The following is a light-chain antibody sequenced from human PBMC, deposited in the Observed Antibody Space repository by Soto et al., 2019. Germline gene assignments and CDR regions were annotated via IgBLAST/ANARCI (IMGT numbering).Light chain of an antibody. Sequence: QPVLTQPPSVSGAPGQRVTISCTGSSSNIGAGSDVHWNQKLPGTAPKLLIYGNSNRPSGVPDRFSGSKSGTSASLAITGLQAEDEADYYCQSYDSSLSAYVFGTGTKVTVL. CDR2: GNS. CDR3: QSYDSSLSAYV. J-gene: IGLJ1*01. CDR1: SSNIGAGSD. V-gene: IGLV1-40*01.